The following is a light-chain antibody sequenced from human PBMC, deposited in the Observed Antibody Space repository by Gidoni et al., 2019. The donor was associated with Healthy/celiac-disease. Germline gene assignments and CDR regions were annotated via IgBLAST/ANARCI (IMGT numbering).Light chain of an antibody. CDR1: QSVSSY. CDR3: QQRSKFT. Sequence: EIVLTQSPATLSLSPGERATLSCRASQSVSSYLAWYQQKPGQAPRLLIYDASNRATGIPARFSGSGSGTDFTITISSLEPEDFAVYYCQQRSKFTFGPGTKVDIK. V-gene: IGKV3-11*01. CDR2: DAS. J-gene: IGKJ3*01.